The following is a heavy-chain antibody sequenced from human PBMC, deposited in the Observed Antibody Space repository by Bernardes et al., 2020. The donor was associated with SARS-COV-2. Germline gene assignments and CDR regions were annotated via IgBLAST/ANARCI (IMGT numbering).Heavy chain of an antibody. CDR3: ARSVILVVPAATYYYYGMDV. Sequence: ASVKASCKASGYTLTSYGITWVLPAPGQGLEWMGWISAYNGNTTYAQKLQVRATMTTDTSTSTAYMELRSLRSDDTAVYYCARSVILVVPAATYYYYGMDVWGQGTTVTVSS. CDR1: GYTLTSYG. CDR2: ISAYNGNT. D-gene: IGHD2-2*01. V-gene: IGHV1-18*01. J-gene: IGHJ6*02.